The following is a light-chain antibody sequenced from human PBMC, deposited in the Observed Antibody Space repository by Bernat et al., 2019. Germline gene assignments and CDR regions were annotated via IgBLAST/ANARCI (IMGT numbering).Light chain of an antibody. V-gene: IGLV2-18*02. Sequence: QSALTQPPSVSGSPGQSVTISCTRTSSDVGSYNRVSWYQQPPGTAPKLMIYDVSNRPSGVPDRFSGSKSGNTASLTISGLQAEDEADYYCCAFTTTSTWVFGGGTKLTF. J-gene: IGLJ3*02. CDR2: DVS. CDR1: SSDVGSYNR. CDR3: CAFTTTSTWV.